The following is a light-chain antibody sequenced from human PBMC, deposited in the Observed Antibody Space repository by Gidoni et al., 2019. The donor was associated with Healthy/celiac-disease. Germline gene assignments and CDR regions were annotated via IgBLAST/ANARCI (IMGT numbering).Light chain of an antibody. V-gene: IGKV1-39*01. CDR1: QSISSY. CDR3: QQSSSTPRT. J-gene: IGKJ3*01. Sequence: DIQMTQAPFFLSASVAARATIPCRASQSISSYLNWYQQKPGKAPKLLIYAASSLQRAVPTRFSGSGSGTDFTLTISSLQPEDFATYYCQQSSSTPRTFGPGTKVDIK. CDR2: AAS.